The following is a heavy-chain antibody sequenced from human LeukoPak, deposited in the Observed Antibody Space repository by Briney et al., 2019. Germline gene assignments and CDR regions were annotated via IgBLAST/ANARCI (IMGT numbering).Heavy chain of an antibody. CDR1: GGSISSSSW. V-gene: IGHV4-4*02. D-gene: IGHD3-22*01. CDR2: ISHSGST. J-gene: IGHJ4*02. Sequence: PSETLSLTCAVSGGSISSSSWWSWVRQPPGKGLEWIGEISHSGSTSYNPSLKSRVTLLVDKPKNQFSLKLSSVTAADTAVYYCARYYYDSSGSYNGFAFDYWGLGALVTVSS. CDR3: ARYYYDSSGSYNGFAFDY.